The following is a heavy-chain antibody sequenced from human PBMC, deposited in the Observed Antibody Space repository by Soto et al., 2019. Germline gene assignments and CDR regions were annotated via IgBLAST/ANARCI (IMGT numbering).Heavy chain of an antibody. CDR2: VYYTGKT. CDR1: GASISSSY. J-gene: IGHJ3*02. D-gene: IGHD3-22*01. CDR3: ARGFFETSTGHSNPFDI. V-gene: IGHV4-59*01. Sequence: QVQLQESDPGLVKPSETLSLTCTVSGASISSSYWSWIRQSPGKGLEWIAYVYYTGKTNYNPSLSGRGTVSVDTSKNQFSLKLTSVTAADTAVYYCARGFFETSTGHSNPFDIWGQGTMVTVSS.